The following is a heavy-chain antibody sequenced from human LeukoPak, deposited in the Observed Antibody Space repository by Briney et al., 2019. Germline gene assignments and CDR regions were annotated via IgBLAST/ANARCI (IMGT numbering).Heavy chain of an antibody. D-gene: IGHD6-13*01. Sequence: GASVEVSCKASGYTFTSYYMHWVRQAPGQGLEWMGIINPSGGSTSYAQKFQGRVTMTRDTSTSTVYMELSSLRSEDTAVYYCARDLGSSWYEVGYYFDYWGQGTLVTVSS. CDR3: ARDLGSSWYEVGYYFDY. J-gene: IGHJ4*02. CDR1: GYTFTSYY. CDR2: INPSGGST. V-gene: IGHV1-46*01.